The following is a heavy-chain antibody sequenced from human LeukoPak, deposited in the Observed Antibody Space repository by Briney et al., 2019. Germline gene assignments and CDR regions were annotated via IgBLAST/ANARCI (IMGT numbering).Heavy chain of an antibody. V-gene: IGHV3-7*01. D-gene: IGHD6-13*01. CDR1: GFSFSTYW. CDR2: INQDASVR. Sequence: GGSLRLSCAASGFSFSTYWMSWVRQTPEKGLEFVANINQDASVRNYMDSLKGRCTISRDNAKKSVYLEINSLRAEDTAVYYCARDPGSSSFDLWGQGALVTVSS. CDR3: ARDPGSSSFDL. J-gene: IGHJ4*02.